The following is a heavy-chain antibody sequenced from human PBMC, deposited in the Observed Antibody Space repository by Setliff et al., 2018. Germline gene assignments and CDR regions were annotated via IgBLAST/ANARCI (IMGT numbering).Heavy chain of an antibody. CDR1: RASISSYF. Sequence: PSETLSLTCSVSRASISSYFWTWIRQPPGKGLEWIGNIHTSESTKYNPSLKSRVTISLDTSKRQFSLKLTSVTAADTAVYYCARALASGSYYGQSSYYMDVWGKGTTVTVSS. CDR3: ARALASGSYYGQSSYYMDV. V-gene: IGHV4-4*08. J-gene: IGHJ6*03. D-gene: IGHD3-10*01. CDR2: IHTSEST.